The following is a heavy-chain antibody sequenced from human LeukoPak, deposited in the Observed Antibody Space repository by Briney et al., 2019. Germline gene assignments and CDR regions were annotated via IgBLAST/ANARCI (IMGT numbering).Heavy chain of an antibody. D-gene: IGHD1/OR15-1a*01. V-gene: IGHV3-30*02. CDR1: GFTFSSYG. Sequence: GGSLRLSCAASGFTFSSYGMHWVRQAPGKGLEWVAFIRYDGSNQYYADSVKGRFTISRDNAKNSLYLQMNSLRAEDTAVYYCASKQPNFDYWGQGTLVTVSS. CDR2: IRYDGSNQ. CDR3: ASKQPNFDY. J-gene: IGHJ4*02.